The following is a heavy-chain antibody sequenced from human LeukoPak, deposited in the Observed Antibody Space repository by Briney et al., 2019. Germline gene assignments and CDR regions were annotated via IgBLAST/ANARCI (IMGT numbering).Heavy chain of an antibody. Sequence: GGSLRLFCAASGFTFSSYEMNWVRQAPGQGLEWVSYISSSGTTKYYADSVKGRFTISRDNAKNSLYLQMNSLRAEDTAVYYCARDGKGGNRIGSYFDYWGQGTLVTVSS. D-gene: IGHD1-14*01. CDR3: ARDGKGGNRIGSYFDY. V-gene: IGHV3-48*03. J-gene: IGHJ4*02. CDR2: ISSSGTTK. CDR1: GFTFSSYE.